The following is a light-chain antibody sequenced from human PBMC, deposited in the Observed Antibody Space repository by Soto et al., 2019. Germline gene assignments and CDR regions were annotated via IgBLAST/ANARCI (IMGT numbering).Light chain of an antibody. J-gene: IGKJ5*01. Sequence: VVLPPSPGTGSLSPWVRATLSYRTSQSVSSNLAWYQQKPGQAPRLLIYGASTRATGIPARFSGSGSGTEFTLTISSLQAEDFAVYYCQQYNDWPPRITFGQGTRLEIK. CDR2: GAS. CDR3: QQYNDWPPRIT. CDR1: QSVSSN. V-gene: IGKV3-15*01.